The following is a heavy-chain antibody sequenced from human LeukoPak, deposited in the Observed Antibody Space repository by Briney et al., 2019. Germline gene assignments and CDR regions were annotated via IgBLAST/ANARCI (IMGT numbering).Heavy chain of an antibody. CDR3: TTNWFGELSYFDY. CDR2: IKSKTDGGTT. J-gene: IGHJ4*02. D-gene: IGHD3-10*01. CDR1: GFTFSNAW. Sequence: GGSLRLSCAASGFTFSNAWMGWVRQAPGKGLEWVARIKSKTDGGTTDYAAPVKGRFTISRDDSKNTLYLQMNSLKTEDTAVYYCTTNWFGELSYFDYWGQGTLVTVSS. V-gene: IGHV3-15*01.